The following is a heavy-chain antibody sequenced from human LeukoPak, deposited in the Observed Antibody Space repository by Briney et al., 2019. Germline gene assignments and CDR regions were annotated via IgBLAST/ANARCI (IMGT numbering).Heavy chain of an antibody. CDR2: ISYDGSNK. J-gene: IGHJ4*02. D-gene: IGHD2-2*01. V-gene: IGHV3-30-3*01. CDR3: ARDIVVVPAAVPHFDY. Sequence: GGSLRLSCAASGFTFSSYAMHWVRQAPGKGLEWVAVISYDGSNKYYADSVKGRFTISRDNPKNTLYLQMNSLRAEDTAVYYCARDIVVVPAAVPHFDYWGQGTLVTVSS. CDR1: GFTFSSYA.